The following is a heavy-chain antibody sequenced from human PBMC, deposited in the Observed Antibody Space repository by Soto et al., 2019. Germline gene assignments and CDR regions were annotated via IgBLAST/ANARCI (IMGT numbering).Heavy chain of an antibody. J-gene: IGHJ3*02. CDR3: AKATATGGGAFDI. CDR2: ILVGGST. Sequence: RRALAASVFICTSYDMSWIRRVPGKGLEWVSTILVGGSTYYADSVKGRFTISRDRSKNTVFLQMNSLTVGDTAVYYCAKATATGGGAFDICGQGTMVTV. V-gene: IGHV3-23*01. CDR1: VFICTSYD. D-gene: IGHD2-8*02.